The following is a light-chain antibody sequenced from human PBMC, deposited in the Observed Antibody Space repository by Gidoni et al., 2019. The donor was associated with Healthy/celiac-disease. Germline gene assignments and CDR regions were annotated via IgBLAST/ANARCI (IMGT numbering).Light chain of an antibody. J-gene: IGKJ1*01. V-gene: IGKV1-39*01. CDR2: AAS. CDR1: QSISSY. CDR3: QQSYSTFTWT. Sequence: DIQMTQSPSSLSASVGDRVTITCRSSQSISSYLNWYQQKPGKAPKLMIYAASRLQSGVPSRFSGSGSGTDFTLTISSLQPEEFATYYCQQSYSTFTWTFGQGTKVEIK.